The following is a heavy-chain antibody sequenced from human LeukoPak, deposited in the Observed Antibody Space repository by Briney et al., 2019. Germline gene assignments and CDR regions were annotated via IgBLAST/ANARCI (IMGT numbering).Heavy chain of an antibody. CDR3: AAGGFYDLLPY. D-gene: IGHD3-9*01. J-gene: IGHJ4*02. CDR2: FDPGDGAM. CDR1: GYNLTELS. Sequence: ASVKVSCKVSGYNLTELSMHWVRQAPGKGLELMGGFDPGDGAMVYAQRFQGRVTMNEDTSTDTVYMELSSLKSEDTAVYYCAAGGFYDLLPYWGQGTLVTVSS. V-gene: IGHV1-24*01.